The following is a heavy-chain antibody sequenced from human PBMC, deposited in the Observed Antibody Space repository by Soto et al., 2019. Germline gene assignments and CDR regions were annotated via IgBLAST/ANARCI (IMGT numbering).Heavy chain of an antibody. Sequence: EVKLVESGGGLVKPGGSLRLSCEASGFTFSRYSLNWVRQAPGKGLEWVSSISSRGNDISYAKSIEGRFFTSRDNVNNLLYLDMNNLIPEDTAVYYCARMAYWGQGTLVTVSS. CDR1: GFTFSRYS. CDR2: ISSRGNDI. CDR3: ARMAY. J-gene: IGHJ4*02. V-gene: IGHV3-21*06.